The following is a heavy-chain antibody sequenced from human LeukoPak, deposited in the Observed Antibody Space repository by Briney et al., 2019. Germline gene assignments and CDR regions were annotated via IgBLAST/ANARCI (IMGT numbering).Heavy chain of an antibody. D-gene: IGHD3-10*01. CDR3: AKDELLWFGEPFNWFDP. Sequence: GGSLRLSCAASGFTFSSHAMSWVRQAPGKGLEWVSAISGSGGSTYYADSVKGRFTISRDNSKNTLYLQMNSLRAEDTAVYYCAKDELLWFGEPFNWFDPWGQGTLVTVSS. V-gene: IGHV3-23*01. CDR2: ISGSGGST. J-gene: IGHJ5*02. CDR1: GFTFSSHA.